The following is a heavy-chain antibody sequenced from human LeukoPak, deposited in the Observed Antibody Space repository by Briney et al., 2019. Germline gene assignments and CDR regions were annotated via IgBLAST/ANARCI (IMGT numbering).Heavy chain of an antibody. D-gene: IGHD2-15*01. V-gene: IGHV4-39*01. CDR1: GGSMTSIAYY. Sequence: PSETLSLTCGVSGGSMTSIAYYWAWIRQPPGKGLEWVGSIYYSGGTYYNPSLRSRVTMSIDTSNNAFSLKLNSVTAAGTAVYFCARTCSGGSCDWFDPWGQGTLVTVSS. J-gene: IGHJ5*02. CDR2: IYYSGGT. CDR3: ARTCSGGSCDWFDP.